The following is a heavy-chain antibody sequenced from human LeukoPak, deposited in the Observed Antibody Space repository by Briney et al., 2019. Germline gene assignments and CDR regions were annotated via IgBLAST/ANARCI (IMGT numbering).Heavy chain of an antibody. J-gene: IGHJ4*02. CDR1: GGSFSGYY. D-gene: IGHD6-19*01. CDR3: ARGWNRSGWYVY. V-gene: IGHV4-34*01. CDR2: INHSGST. Sequence: SETLSLTCAVYGGSFSGYYWSWIRQPPGKGLEWIGEINHSGSTNYIPPLKSRVTISVETSKNQFSLTLISVTAADTAVYYCARGWNRSGWYVYWGQGTLVTVSS.